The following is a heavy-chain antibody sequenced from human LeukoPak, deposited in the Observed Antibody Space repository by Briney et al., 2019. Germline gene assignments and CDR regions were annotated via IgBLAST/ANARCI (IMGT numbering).Heavy chain of an antibody. CDR1: VFTFSSYA. CDR2: ISGSGSST. CDR3: ATDGQVWFQGGLDY. J-gene: IGHJ4*02. V-gene: IGHV3-23*01. Sequence: GGSLRLSCAASVFTFSSYAMSWVRQAPGKGLDWVSAISGSGSSTYYADSVKGRFTISRDNSKNTLYLQLNSLRAEDTAVYYCATDGQVWFQGGLDYWGQGTLVTVSS. D-gene: IGHD3/OR15-3a*01.